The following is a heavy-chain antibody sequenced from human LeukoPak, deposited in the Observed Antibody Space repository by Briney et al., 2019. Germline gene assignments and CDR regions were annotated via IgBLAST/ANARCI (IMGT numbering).Heavy chain of an antibody. V-gene: IGHV4-31*03. CDR3: ARGPYCSSTSCFGMDV. CDR2: IYYSGST. J-gene: IGHJ6*02. Sequence: SQTLSLTCTVSGGSISSGGSYWSWIHQHPGKGLEWIGYIYYSGSTYYNPSLKSRVTISVDTSKNQFSLKLSSVTAADTAVYYCARGPYCSSTSCFGMDVWGQGTTVTVSS. CDR1: GGSISSGGSY. D-gene: IGHD2-2*01.